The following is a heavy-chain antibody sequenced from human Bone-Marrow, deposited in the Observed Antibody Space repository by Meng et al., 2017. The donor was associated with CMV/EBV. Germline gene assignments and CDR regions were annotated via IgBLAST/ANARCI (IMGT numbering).Heavy chain of an antibody. CDR3: ARDGLRRYQPEYYYYGLDV. CDR2: ISWDGTNK. J-gene: IGHJ6*01. CDR1: GFTFSSYA. D-gene: IGHD2-2*01. V-gene: IGHV3-30-3*01. Sequence: SLKISCAASGFTFSSYAMHWVRQAPGKGLEWVAVISWDGTNKYYADSVRGRFTISRDNSKNTLYLQMNSLRAEDTAVYYCARDGLRRYQPEYYYYGLDVWGQGTTVTVSS.